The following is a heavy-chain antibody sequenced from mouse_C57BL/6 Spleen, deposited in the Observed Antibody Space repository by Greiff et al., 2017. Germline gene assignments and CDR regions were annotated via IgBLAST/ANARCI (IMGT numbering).Heavy chain of an antibody. V-gene: IGHV1-80*01. D-gene: IGHD1-1*01. CDR3: ARFSTVVAPYYFDY. J-gene: IGHJ2*01. Sequence: VQLVESGAELVKPGASVKISCKASGYAFSSYWMNWVKQRPGKGLEWIGQIYPGDGDTNYNGKFKGKATLTADKSSSTAYMQLSSLTSEDSAVYFCARFSTVVAPYYFDYWGQGTTLTVSS. CDR2: IYPGDGDT. CDR1: GYAFSSYW.